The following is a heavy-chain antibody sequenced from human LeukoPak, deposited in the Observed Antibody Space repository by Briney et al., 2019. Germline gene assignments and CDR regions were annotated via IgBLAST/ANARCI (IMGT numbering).Heavy chain of an antibody. D-gene: IGHD3-3*01. CDR2: IIPIFGTA. J-gene: IGHJ4*02. CDR3: ASAIFGVVISYFDY. Sequence: ASVKVSCKASGYTFTSYAISWVRQAPGQGLEWMGGIIPIFGTANYAQKFQGRVTITADESTSTAYMELSSLRSEDTAVYYCASAIFGVVISYFDYWGQGTLVTVSS. CDR1: GYTFTSYA. V-gene: IGHV1-69*13.